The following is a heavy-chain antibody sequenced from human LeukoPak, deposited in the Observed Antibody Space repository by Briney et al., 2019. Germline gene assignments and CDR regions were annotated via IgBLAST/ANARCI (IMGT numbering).Heavy chain of an antibody. V-gene: IGHV3-30*02. CDR1: GLTFRNYG. CDR2: IWYDGSNQ. CDR3: ATDRGGGDTRGGYFDY. Sequence: PGGSLRLSCAASGLTFRNYGMHWVRQAPGKGLEWVAFIWYDGSNQYYADSVKGRFTISRDNSKNTVSLQMHSLRAKDTAVYYCATDRGGGDTRGGYFDYWGQGTLVTVSS. J-gene: IGHJ4*02. D-gene: IGHD3-10*01.